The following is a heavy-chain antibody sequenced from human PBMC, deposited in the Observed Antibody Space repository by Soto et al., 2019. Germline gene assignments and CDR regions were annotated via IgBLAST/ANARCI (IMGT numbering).Heavy chain of an antibody. CDR3: VRGLPGGFDP. D-gene: IGHD3-10*01. CDR1: GFIFSNFD. Sequence: GGSLRLSCGASGFIFSNFDMHRVRQTTEKGLEWVSGIGFAGDTNYSGSVKGRFTISRENAKNSLFLQMNSLRAGDTAVYYCVRGLPGGFDPWGQGTLVTVSS. CDR2: IGFAGDT. J-gene: IGHJ5*02. V-gene: IGHV3-13*01.